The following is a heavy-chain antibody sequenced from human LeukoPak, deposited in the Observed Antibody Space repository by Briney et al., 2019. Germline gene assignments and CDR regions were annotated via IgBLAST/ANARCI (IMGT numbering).Heavy chain of an antibody. CDR2: MNPNSGNT. D-gene: IGHD5-12*01. Sequence: ASVKVSCKASGYTFTSYDINWVRQATGQGLEWMGWMNPNSGNTGYAQKFQGRVTMTRNTSMSTAYMELSSLRSEDTAVYYCAIRTHVDIVATLGERVKKGLDYWGQGTLVTVSS. J-gene: IGHJ4*02. V-gene: IGHV1-8*01. CDR3: AIRTHVDIVATLGERVKKGLDY. CDR1: GYTFTSYD.